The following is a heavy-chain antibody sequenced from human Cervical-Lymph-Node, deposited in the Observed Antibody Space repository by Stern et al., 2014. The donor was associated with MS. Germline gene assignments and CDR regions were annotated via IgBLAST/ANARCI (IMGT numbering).Heavy chain of an antibody. CDR2: IFLNEGK. D-gene: IGHD3-10*01. CDR3: ARIHPVSAHFLSFGQWGPNFDS. CDR1: GFSLNNARMG. J-gene: IGHJ4*02. V-gene: IGHV2-26*01. Sequence: QVTLKESGPVLVKPTETLTLTCTVSGFSLNNARMGVSWIRQPPGKALEWLAHIFLNEGKSYSTSLRNRLTISRDTSKSQVVLTLTYMDPVDTATYYCARIHPVSAHFLSFGQWGPNFDSWGQGILVTVSS.